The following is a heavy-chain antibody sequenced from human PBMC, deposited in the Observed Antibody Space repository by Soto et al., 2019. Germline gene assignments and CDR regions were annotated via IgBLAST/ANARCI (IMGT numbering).Heavy chain of an antibody. Sequence: PSETLSLTCTVSGGSISSYYWSWIRQPPGKGLEWIGYIYYSGSTNYNPSLKSRVTISVDTSKNQFSLKLSSVTAADTAVYYCARRYCGTLDYWGQGTLVTVSS. CDR2: IYYSGST. CDR1: GGSISSYY. D-gene: IGHD1-26*01. J-gene: IGHJ4*02. V-gene: IGHV4-59*08. CDR3: ARRYCGTLDY.